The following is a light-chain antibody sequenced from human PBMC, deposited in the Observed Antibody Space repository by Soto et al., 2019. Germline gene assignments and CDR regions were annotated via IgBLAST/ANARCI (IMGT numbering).Light chain of an antibody. CDR2: HTS. J-gene: IGKJ4*01. V-gene: IGKV1-27*01. CDR3: QKYKSAPLT. CDR1: LDIGND. Sequence: IQVTHSPSSLSASIGDMVIITFRASLDIGNDLDWYQQKPGKAPKRLLYHTSTLQSGVPSRFSGSGSGTDFTLTISSLQPEDVASYYCQKYKSAPLTFGGGTKVDIK.